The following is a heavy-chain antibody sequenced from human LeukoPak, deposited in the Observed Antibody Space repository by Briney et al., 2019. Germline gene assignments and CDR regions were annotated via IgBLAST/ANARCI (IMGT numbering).Heavy chain of an antibody. CDR1: GGSISSGGYY. CDR2: IYYSGST. CDR3: AREGTSWYYDSSGYREAYGMGV. J-gene: IGHJ6*02. Sequence: SETLSLTCTVSGGSISSGGYYWSWIRQHPGQGLEWIGYIYYSGSTYYNPSLKSRVTISVDTSKNQFSLKLSSVTAADTAVYYCAREGTSWYYDSSGYREAYGMGVWGQGTTVTVSS. V-gene: IGHV4-31*03. D-gene: IGHD3-22*01.